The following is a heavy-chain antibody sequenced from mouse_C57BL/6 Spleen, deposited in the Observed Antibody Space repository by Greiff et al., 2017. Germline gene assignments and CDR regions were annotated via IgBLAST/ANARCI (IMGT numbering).Heavy chain of an antibody. CDR1: GYSITSGYY. Sequence: EVQLQESGPGLVKPSQSLSLTCSVTGYSITSGYYWNWIRQFPGNKLEWMGYISYDGSNNYNPSLKNRISITRDTSENQFFLKLNSVTTEDTATYYCARDREVTTGGYAMDYWGQGTSVTVSS. CDR2: ISYDGSN. CDR3: ARDREVTTGGYAMDY. V-gene: IGHV3-6*01. D-gene: IGHD2-2*01. J-gene: IGHJ4*01.